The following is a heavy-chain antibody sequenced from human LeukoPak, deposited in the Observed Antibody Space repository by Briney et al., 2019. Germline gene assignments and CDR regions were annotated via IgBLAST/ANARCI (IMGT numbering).Heavy chain of an antibody. CDR3: ARRPRTYSSGWYYFDY. CDR2: IYPGDSDT. J-gene: IGHJ4*02. CDR1: GYSFTSYW. V-gene: IGHV5-51*01. D-gene: IGHD6-19*01. Sequence: GESLKISCEGSGYSFTSYWIGWVRQMPGKGLEWMGIIYPGDSDTRYSPSFQGQVTISADKSISTAYLQWSSLKASDTATYYCARRPRTYSSGWYYFDYWGQGTLVTVSS.